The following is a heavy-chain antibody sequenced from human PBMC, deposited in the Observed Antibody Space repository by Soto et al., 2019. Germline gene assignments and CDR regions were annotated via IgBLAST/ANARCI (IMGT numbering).Heavy chain of an antibody. Sequence: GGSLRISCAASGFTFSSYWMSWVRQDPGKGLEWVANIKQDGSEKYYVDSVKGRFTISRDNAKNSLYLQMNSLRAEDTAVYYCARDYYDSSGYPGPYGMDVWGQGTTVTVSS. CDR2: IKQDGSEK. J-gene: IGHJ6*02. D-gene: IGHD3-22*01. CDR3: ARDYYDSSGYPGPYGMDV. CDR1: GFTFSSYW. V-gene: IGHV3-7*01.